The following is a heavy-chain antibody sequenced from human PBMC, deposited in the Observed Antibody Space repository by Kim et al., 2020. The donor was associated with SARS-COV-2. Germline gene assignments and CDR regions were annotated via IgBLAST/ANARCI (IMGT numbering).Heavy chain of an antibody. Sequence: GGSLRLSCAASGFTFSSYGMHWVRQAPGKGLEWVALIWYDGSNKYYADSVKGRFTISRDNSKNTLYLQMNSLRAEDTAVYYCARDTGGLYAFDIWGQGTMVTVSS. J-gene: IGHJ3*02. CDR3: ARDTGGLYAFDI. V-gene: IGHV3-33*01. CDR2: IWYDGSNK. D-gene: IGHD3-10*01. CDR1: GFTFSSYG.